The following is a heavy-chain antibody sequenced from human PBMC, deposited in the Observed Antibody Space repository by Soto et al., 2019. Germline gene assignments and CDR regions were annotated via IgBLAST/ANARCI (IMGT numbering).Heavy chain of an antibody. CDR3: AREYYDSSGSRAFDV. D-gene: IGHD3-22*01. J-gene: IGHJ3*01. Sequence: SGPTLVNPTQTLTLTCIFSGFSLTTSGVGVGWVRQPPGKALEWLALIYWNDEKRYRPSLKGRLTITKDTSKNQVVLTMTNMDPVDTATYYCAREYYDSSGSRAFDVWGQGTMVTVSS. V-gene: IGHV2-5*01. CDR1: GFSLTTSGVG. CDR2: IYWNDEK.